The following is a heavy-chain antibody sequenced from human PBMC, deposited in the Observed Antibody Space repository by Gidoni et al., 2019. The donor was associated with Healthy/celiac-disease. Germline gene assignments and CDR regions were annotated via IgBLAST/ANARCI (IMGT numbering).Heavy chain of an antibody. CDR1: GFTFSSSG. D-gene: IGHD1-1*01. CDR2: IWYDGSNK. Sequence: QVQLVESGGGVVQPGRSLRLSCAASGFTFSSSGMHWVRQAPGKGLEWVAVIWYDGSNKYYADSVKGRFTISRDNSKNTLYLQMNSLRAEDTAVYYCARDRTGYIDYWGQGTLVTVSS. V-gene: IGHV3-33*01. J-gene: IGHJ4*02. CDR3: ARDRTGYIDY.